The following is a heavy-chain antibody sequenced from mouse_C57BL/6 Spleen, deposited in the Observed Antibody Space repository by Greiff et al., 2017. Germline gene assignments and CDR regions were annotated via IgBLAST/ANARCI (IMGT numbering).Heavy chain of an antibody. D-gene: IGHD2-2*01. CDR1: GYAFSSSW. Sequence: VKLMESGPELVKPGASVKISCKASGYAFSSSWMNWVKQRPGKGLEWIGRIYPGDGDTNYNGKFKGKATLTADKSSSTAYMQLSRLTSEDSAVYFCARSMVTTYYYFDYWGQGTTLTVSS. J-gene: IGHJ2*01. CDR2: IYPGDGDT. V-gene: IGHV1-82*01. CDR3: ARSMVTTYYYFDY.